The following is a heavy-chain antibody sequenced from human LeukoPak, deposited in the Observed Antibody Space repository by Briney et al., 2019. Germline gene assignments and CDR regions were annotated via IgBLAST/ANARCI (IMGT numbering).Heavy chain of an antibody. D-gene: IGHD2-8*01. Sequence: PGGSLRLPCAASGFTFSSYAMSWVRQAPGKGLEWVSAISSSGGNTYYADSVKGRFTISRDDSKNTLYLQMNSLRAEDTAVYYCAKDRRTNGVWGQGTLVTVSS. V-gene: IGHV3-23*01. CDR3: AKDRRTNGV. CDR1: GFTFSSYA. CDR2: ISSSGGNT. J-gene: IGHJ4*02.